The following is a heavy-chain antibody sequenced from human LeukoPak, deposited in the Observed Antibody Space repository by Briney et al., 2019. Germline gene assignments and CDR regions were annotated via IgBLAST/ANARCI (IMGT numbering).Heavy chain of an antibody. CDR2: IQSDGSIK. CDR1: GFTFSSYG. Sequence: GGSLRLSCAASGFTFSSYGMHWVRQAPGKGLEWVAFIQSDGSIKYYADSVKGRFTNSRDNSKNTLYLQMNSLRAEDTAVFYCAKDQYSSSNFFDCWGQGTLVTVSS. D-gene: IGHD6-6*01. CDR3: AKDQYSSSNFFDC. J-gene: IGHJ4*02. V-gene: IGHV3-30*02.